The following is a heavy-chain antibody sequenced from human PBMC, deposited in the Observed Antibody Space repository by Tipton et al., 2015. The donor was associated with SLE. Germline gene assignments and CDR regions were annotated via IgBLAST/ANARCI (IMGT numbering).Heavy chain of an antibody. CDR3: ARKTTGTTWFDP. CDR2: ISDSGTTI. D-gene: IGHD1-7*01. J-gene: IGHJ5*02. Sequence: SLRLSCAASGFTFSSYEMNWVRQAPGKGLEWILYISDSGTTIYYADSVKGRFTISRDNAKNSLYLHMNSLRAEDTAVYYCARKTTGTTWFDPWGQGTLVTVSS. V-gene: IGHV3-48*03. CDR1: GFTFSSYE.